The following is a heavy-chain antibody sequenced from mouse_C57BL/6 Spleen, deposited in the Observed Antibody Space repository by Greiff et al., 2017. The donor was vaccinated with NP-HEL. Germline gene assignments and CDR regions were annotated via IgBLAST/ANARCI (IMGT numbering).Heavy chain of an antibody. Sequence: EVQLQQSGTVLARPGASVKMSCKTSGYTFTSYWMHWVKQRPGQGLEWIGAIYPGNSDTSYNQKFKGKAKLTAVTSASTAYMELSSLTNEDSAVYYCTRKVDYDGYYAMDYWGQGTSVTVSS. J-gene: IGHJ4*01. V-gene: IGHV1-5*01. CDR1: GYTFTSYW. CDR2: IYPGNSDT. D-gene: IGHD2-4*01. CDR3: TRKVDYDGYYAMDY.